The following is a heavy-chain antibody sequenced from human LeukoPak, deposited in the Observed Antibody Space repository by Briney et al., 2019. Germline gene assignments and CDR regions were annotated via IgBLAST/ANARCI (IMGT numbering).Heavy chain of an antibody. J-gene: IGHJ3*02. D-gene: IGHD2-21*02. CDR3: ARHQRGDSDAFNI. V-gene: IGHV4-59*01. CDR1: GGSISSYY. Sequence: PSETLSLTCIVSGGSISSYYWSWIRQPPGKGLEWIGYIYYSGNTNYNPSLKSRVTISVDTSKNQFSLRLSSVTAADTAVYYCARHQRGDSDAFNIWGQGTLVNVSS. CDR2: IYYSGNT.